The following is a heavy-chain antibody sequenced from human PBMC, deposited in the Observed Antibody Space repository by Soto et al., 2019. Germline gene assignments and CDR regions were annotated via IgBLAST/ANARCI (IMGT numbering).Heavy chain of an antibody. D-gene: IGHD3-16*02. V-gene: IGHV3-21*01. J-gene: IGHJ4*02. CDR1: GFTFSSYS. Sequence: EVQLVESGGGLVKPGGSLRLSCAASGFTFSSYSMNWVRQAPVKGLEWVSSISSSSSYIYYADSVKGRFTISRENAKNSLYLHMNSLRAEDTAVYYCAPLPFRGLRLGELSPDCWVQGTLVTVSS. CDR3: APLPFRGLRLGELSPDC. CDR2: ISSSSSYI.